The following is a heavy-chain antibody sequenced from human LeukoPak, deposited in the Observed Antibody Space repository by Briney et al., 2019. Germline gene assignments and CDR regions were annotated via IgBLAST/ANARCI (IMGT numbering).Heavy chain of an antibody. J-gene: IGHJ6*04. V-gene: IGHV3-21*01. CDR3: AELGITMIGGV. CDR2: ITSSSTYI. CDR1: GFTFSSYN. D-gene: IGHD3-10*02. Sequence: GGSLRLSCAASGFTFSSYNMNWVRQAPGKGLEWVSSITSSSTYIYYADSVKGRFTISRDSAKNSLYLEMNSLRAEDTSVYYCAELGITMIGGVWGKGTTVTISS.